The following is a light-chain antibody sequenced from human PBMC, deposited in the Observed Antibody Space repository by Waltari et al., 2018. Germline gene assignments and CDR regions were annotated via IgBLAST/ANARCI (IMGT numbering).Light chain of an antibody. V-gene: IGKV3-20*01. CDR2: DTS. CDR3: HKYGSFPAT. Sequence: EIMLTQSPGTLSFSPGERATLSCRASQSISKYLAWYQQKPGQTPRLLIYDTSISATGSPDRFSSSGYGTDFSLTTIRLEPEDYAVYYCHKYGSFPATFGQGTKVEIK. CDR1: QSISKY. J-gene: IGKJ1*01.